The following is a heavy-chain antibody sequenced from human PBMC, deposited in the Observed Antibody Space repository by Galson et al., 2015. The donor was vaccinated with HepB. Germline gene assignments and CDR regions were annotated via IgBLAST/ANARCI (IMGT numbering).Heavy chain of an antibody. Sequence: SLRLSCAASTFIFSTYSMNWVRQAPGKGLEWVSYISSSSTTIFYADSVKGRFTISRDNAKNSLYLQMNSLRAEDTAVYYRARESVEMATMIYWGQGTLVTVSS. CDR2: ISSSSTTI. D-gene: IGHD5-24*01. CDR3: ARESVEMATMIY. V-gene: IGHV3-48*04. J-gene: IGHJ4*02. CDR1: TFIFSTYS.